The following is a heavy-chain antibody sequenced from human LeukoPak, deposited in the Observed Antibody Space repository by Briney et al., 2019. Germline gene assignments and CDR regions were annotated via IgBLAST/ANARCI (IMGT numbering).Heavy chain of an antibody. D-gene: IGHD1-26*01. CDR1: GITFSSHA. Sequence: GGCLRLSCITSGITFSSHAIYWVRQAPGKGLEWVSAIIGSGGSTYYADSVKGRFTISRDNSKNTLYLQMNSLRAEDTAVYYCAKKVWGKVGATLPDFDYWGQGTLVTVSS. CDR2: IIGSGGST. CDR3: AKKVWGKVGATLPDFDY. V-gene: IGHV3-23*01. J-gene: IGHJ4*02.